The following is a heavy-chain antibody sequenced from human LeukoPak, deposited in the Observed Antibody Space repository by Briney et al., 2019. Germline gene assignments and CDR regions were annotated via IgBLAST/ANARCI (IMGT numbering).Heavy chain of an antibody. D-gene: IGHD2-8*01. V-gene: IGHV3-7*01. Sequence: GGSLRFSCAASGFTCSRYWISWVRQAPGKGREWVANIKQDGREKDYVDSVKGRFTISRDKAKNSLYLQMNRLKDEDTSVYYCVRVSFTNGVCYGVDYSGQGNLCTVSS. J-gene: IGHJ4*02. CDR1: GFTCSRYW. CDR3: VRVSFTNGVCYGVDY. CDR2: IKQDGREK.